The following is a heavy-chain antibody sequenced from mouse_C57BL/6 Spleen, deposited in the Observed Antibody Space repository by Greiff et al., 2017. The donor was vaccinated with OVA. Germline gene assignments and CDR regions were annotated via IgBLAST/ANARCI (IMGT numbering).Heavy chain of an antibody. CDR2: IDPSDSET. CDR1: GYTFTSYW. V-gene: IGHV1-52*01. CDR3: ALYGSSSYCDY. D-gene: IGHD1-1*01. Sequence: QVQLKQPGAELVRPGSSVKLSCKASGYTFTSYWMHWVKQRPIQGLEWIGNIDPSDSETHYNQKFKDKATLTVDKSSSTAYMQLSSLTSEDSAVYYCALYGSSSYCDYWGQGTTLTVSS. J-gene: IGHJ2*01.